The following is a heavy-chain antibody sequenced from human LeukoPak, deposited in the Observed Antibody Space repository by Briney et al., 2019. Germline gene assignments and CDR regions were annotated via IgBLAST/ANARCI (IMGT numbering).Heavy chain of an antibody. D-gene: IGHD2-21*02. Sequence: EASVKVSCKASGYTFTGYYMHWVRQAPGQGLEWMGWINPNSGGTNYAQKFQGRVTMTRDTPISTAYMELSRLRSDDTAVYYCARPCGGDCPLSAEYFQHWGQGTLVTVSS. CDR2: INPNSGGT. J-gene: IGHJ1*01. CDR3: ARPCGGDCPLSAEYFQH. V-gene: IGHV1-2*02. CDR1: GYTFTGYY.